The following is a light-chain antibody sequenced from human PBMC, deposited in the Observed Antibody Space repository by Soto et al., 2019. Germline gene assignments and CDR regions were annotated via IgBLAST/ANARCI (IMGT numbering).Light chain of an antibody. CDR2: AAS. V-gene: IGKV1-12*01. Sequence: DIQMTQSPASVCASVGDRVTITCRASQGISSWLAWYQQKPGKAPKLLIYAASSLPCGVPSRLSGSAFRTAFTPMINSVRADDFATSYSQQGNSFPLTLGAGTKVDIK. J-gene: IGKJ4*01. CDR3: QQGNSFPLT. CDR1: QGISSW.